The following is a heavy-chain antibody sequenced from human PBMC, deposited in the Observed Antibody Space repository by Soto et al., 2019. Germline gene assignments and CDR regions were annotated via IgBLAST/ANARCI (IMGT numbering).Heavy chain of an antibody. J-gene: IGHJ4*02. CDR1: GFTFTSSA. CDR2: IVVGSGNT. Sequence: ASVKVSCKASGFTFTSSAVQWVRQARGQRLEWIGWIVVGSGNTNYAQKFQERVTITRDMSTSTAYMELSSLRSEDTAVYYRAAENIKFGRLHYYFDYWGQGTLVTVSS. D-gene: IGHD2-15*01. V-gene: IGHV1-58*01. CDR3: AAENIKFGRLHYYFDY.